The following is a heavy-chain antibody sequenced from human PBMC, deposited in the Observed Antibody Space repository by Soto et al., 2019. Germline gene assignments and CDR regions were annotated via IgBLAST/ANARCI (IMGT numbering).Heavy chain of an antibody. Sequence: QVQLQQWGAGLLKPSETLSLTCAVSGGSFTGYYWSWIRQPPGKGLEWIGEIKVGGITNYSPSLRSRVTISADTSKKQVSLKVNSVIAADTAVYYCARGQEGVVATHWDQGALVTVSS. V-gene: IGHV4-34*01. J-gene: IGHJ4*02. CDR1: GGSFTGYY. CDR2: IKVGGIT. D-gene: IGHD2-15*01. CDR3: ARGQEGVVATH.